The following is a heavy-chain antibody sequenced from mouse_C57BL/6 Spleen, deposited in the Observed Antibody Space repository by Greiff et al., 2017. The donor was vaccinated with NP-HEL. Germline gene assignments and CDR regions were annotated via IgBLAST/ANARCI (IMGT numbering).Heavy chain of an antibody. D-gene: IGHD2-4*01. V-gene: IGHV5-15*04. CDR1: GFTFSDYG. J-gene: IGHJ4*01. CDR2: ISNLAYSI. Sequence: EVKLVESGGGLVQPGGSLKLSCAASGFTFSDYGMAWVRQAPRQGPEWVAFISNLAYSIYYADTVTGRFTISRENAKNTLYLEMSSLRDEDTAMYYCARRGLRYAMDYWGQGTSVTVSS. CDR3: ARRGLRYAMDY.